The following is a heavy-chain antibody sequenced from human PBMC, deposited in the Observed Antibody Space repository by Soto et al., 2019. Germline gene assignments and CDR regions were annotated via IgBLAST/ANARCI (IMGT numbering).Heavy chain of an antibody. CDR2: ISWNSGNI. CDR3: ARDKGCSSASCYEAWTAFDL. V-gene: IGHV3-9*01. J-gene: IGHJ3*01. D-gene: IGHD2-2*01. Sequence: EVQLVASGGGLVQPGRSLRLSCAASGFIFDDYAMYWVRQAPGKGLEWVSGISWNSGNIGYADSVKGRFTISRDSAKSSLYLQMNSLRAEDTALYYCARDKGCSSASCYEAWTAFDLWGQGTMVTVSS. CDR1: GFIFDDYA.